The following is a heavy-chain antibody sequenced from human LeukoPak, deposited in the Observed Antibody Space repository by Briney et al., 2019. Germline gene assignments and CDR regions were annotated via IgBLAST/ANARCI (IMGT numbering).Heavy chain of an antibody. CDR3: ARWALDYYSGMDV. V-gene: IGHV3-66*01. CDR1: GFTVSSNY. CDR2: IYSGGST. J-gene: IGHJ6*02. D-gene: IGHD1-26*01. Sequence: GGSLRLSCAASGFTVSSNYMSWVRQAPGKGLEWVSVIYSGGSTYYADSVKGRFTISRDNSKNTLYLQMNSLRAEDTAVYYCARWALDYYSGMDVWGQGTTVTVSS.